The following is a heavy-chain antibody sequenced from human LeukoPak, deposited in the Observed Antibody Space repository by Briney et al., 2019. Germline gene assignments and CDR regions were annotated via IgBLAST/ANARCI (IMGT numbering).Heavy chain of an antibody. CDR3: AGYIAAAGTGYDY. Sequence: GSLRLSCAASGFTFSSYGMHWVRQAPGKGLEWVSSISSSSSYIYYADSVKGRFTISRDNAKNSLYLQMNSLRAEDTAVYYCAGYIAAAGTGYDYWGQGTLVTVSS. V-gene: IGHV3-21*01. D-gene: IGHD6-13*01. J-gene: IGHJ4*02. CDR1: GFTFSSYG. CDR2: ISSSSSYI.